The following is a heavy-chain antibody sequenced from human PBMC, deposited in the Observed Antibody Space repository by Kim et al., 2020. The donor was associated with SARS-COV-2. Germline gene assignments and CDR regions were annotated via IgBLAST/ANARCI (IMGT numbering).Heavy chain of an antibody. V-gene: IGHV3-30*04. CDR3: ARDFSSEYTLPVTYYYYYYGMDV. D-gene: IGHD4-4*01. Sequence: GGSLRLSCAASGFTFSSYAMHWVRQAPGKGLEWVAVISYDGSNKYYVDSVKGRFTISRDNSKNTLYLQMNSLRAEDTAVYYCARDFSSEYTLPVTYYYYYYGMDVWGQGTTVTVSS. J-gene: IGHJ6*02. CDR1: GFTFSSYA. CDR2: ISYDGSNK.